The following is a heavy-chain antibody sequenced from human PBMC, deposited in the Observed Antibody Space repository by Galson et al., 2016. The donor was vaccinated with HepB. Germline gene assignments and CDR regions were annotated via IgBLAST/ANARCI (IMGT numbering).Heavy chain of an antibody. CDR2: ITSVSTHT. Sequence: SLRLSCAASGFSFDYHTMHWVRQSPGKAPEWVSAITSVSTHTYYADSVRGRFTISRDNAKSSLYLQMTSLKVEDTAIYYCARLVSVAFGLDYWGPGTLVTVSS. J-gene: IGHJ4*02. CDR3: ARLVSVAFGLDY. V-gene: IGHV3-21*01. CDR1: GFSFDYHT. D-gene: IGHD3-3*02.